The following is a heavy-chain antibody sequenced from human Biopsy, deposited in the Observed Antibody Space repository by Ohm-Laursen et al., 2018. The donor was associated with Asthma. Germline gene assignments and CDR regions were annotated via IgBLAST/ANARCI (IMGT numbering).Heavy chain of an antibody. CDR2: INGKSNSI. Sequence: GSLRLSCAASGFTFSDYYMSWIRQAPGKGLEWISYINGKSNSIEYADSVKGRFTISRDNAKDLLYLQMNSLRAEDTAVYFCAREGNDWSGYVTGDHWGQGSLVTVSS. CDR3: AREGNDWSGYVTGDH. D-gene: IGHD3-3*01. CDR1: GFTFSDYY. J-gene: IGHJ5*02. V-gene: IGHV3-11*01.